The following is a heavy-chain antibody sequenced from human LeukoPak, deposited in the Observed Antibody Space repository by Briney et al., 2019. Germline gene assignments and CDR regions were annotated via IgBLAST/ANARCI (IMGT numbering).Heavy chain of an antibody. J-gene: IGHJ6*03. CDR2: IIPIFGTA. Sequence: GASLKVSCKASGGTFSSYAISWVRQAPGQGLEWMGGIIPIFGTANYAQKFQGRVTITTDESTSTAYMELSSLRSEDTAVYYCASAPVSSWGYYYYMDVWGKGTTVTVSS. CDR3: ASAPVSSWGYYYYMDV. V-gene: IGHV1-69*05. CDR1: GGTFSSYA. D-gene: IGHD6-13*01.